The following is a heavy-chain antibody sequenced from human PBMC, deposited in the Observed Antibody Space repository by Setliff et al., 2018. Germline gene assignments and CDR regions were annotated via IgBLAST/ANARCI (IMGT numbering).Heavy chain of an antibody. V-gene: IGHV3-48*01. CDR1: GFTFSIYS. D-gene: IGHD2-21*02. CDR3: AKSGGDHCCPLYHHYYMDV. Sequence: PGGSLRLSCAASGFTFSIYSMNWVRQAPGKGLEWIAYINSGSNSIYHADAVMGRFTISRDNARNSLYLQMNRLGPEDTAVYYCAKSGGDHCCPLYHHYYMDVWGTGTTVTVS. J-gene: IGHJ6*03. CDR2: INSGSNSI.